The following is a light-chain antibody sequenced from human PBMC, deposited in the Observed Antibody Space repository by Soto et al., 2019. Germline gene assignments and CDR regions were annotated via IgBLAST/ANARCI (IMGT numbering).Light chain of an antibody. CDR2: DAS. CDR1: QSVSSY. V-gene: IGKV3-11*01. Sequence: EIVLTQSPATLSLSPGERATLSCRASQSVSSYLAWYQQKPGQAPRLLIYDASNRATGIPARFSGSGSGTDFTLTISSLEPDDFAGYYCQQRSDWPATFGGGTKLQIK. J-gene: IGKJ4*01. CDR3: QQRSDWPAT.